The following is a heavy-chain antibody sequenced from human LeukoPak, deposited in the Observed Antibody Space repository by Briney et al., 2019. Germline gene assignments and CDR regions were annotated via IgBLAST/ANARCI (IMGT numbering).Heavy chain of an antibody. D-gene: IGHD3-10*01. V-gene: IGHV4-59*12. CDR3: ARGPRITMVRGVIGGNWFDP. CDR1: GGSISSYY. J-gene: IGHJ5*02. CDR2: IYHSGST. Sequence: SETLSLTCTVSGGSISSYYWSWIRQPPGKGLEWIGYIYHSGSTYYNPSLKSRVTISVDRSKNQFSLKLSSVTAADTAVYYCARGPRITMVRGVIGGNWFDPWGQGTLVTVSS.